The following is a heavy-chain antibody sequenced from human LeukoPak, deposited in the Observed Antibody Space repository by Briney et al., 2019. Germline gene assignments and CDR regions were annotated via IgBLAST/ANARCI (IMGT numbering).Heavy chain of an antibody. CDR2: ISSSSSYI. CDR3: ARGGSGWPIDY. Sequence: PGGSLRLSCAASGFTLSSYRMNWVPQAPGKGLEWVSSISSSSSYIYYADSVNGRFTIYRDNAKNSLYLQMNSLRAEDTAVYYCARGGSGWPIDYWGQGTLVTVSS. J-gene: IGHJ4*02. D-gene: IGHD6-19*01. V-gene: IGHV3-21*01. CDR1: GFTLSSYR.